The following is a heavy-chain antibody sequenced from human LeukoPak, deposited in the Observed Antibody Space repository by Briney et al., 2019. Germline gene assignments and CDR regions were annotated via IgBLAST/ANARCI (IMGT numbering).Heavy chain of an antibody. CDR2: VYYSGST. CDR1: GDFITAYY. Sequence: SETLSLTCSVSGDFITAYYWSWIRQPPGKGLEWIGYVYYSGSTEYKPSLRSRVTISLEMSKHQFSLNLTCVTAADTAVYYCARGVGGLVDYWGQGTLVTVSS. D-gene: IGHD1-26*01. J-gene: IGHJ4*02. V-gene: IGHV4-59*01. CDR3: ARGVGGLVDY.